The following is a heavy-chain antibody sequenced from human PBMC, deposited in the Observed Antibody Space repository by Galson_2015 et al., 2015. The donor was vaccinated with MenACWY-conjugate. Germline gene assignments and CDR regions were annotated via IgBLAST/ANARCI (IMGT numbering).Heavy chain of an antibody. Sequence: AASGFTFRSYGMLWVRQAPGQGLDWVAVISYEGSIQHYGDSVKGRFTISRDNSKNTLYLQMNSLRVEDTAVYYCAKEAAQRASVALDYWGQGTLVTVSS. CDR1: GFTFRSYG. J-gene: IGHJ4*02. V-gene: IGHV3-30*18. D-gene: IGHD6-19*01. CDR2: ISYEGSIQ. CDR3: AKEAAQRASVALDY.